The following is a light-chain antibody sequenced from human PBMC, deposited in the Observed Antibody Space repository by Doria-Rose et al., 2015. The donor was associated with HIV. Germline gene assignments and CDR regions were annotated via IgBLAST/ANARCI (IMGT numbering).Light chain of an antibody. V-gene: IGKV1-33*01. CDR2: DAP. CDR3: QQYENVPIT. J-gene: IGKJ5*01. CDR1: QDISNY. Sequence: DIQMTQSPSSLSASVGDRVTITCQASQDISNYLNWYQHKPGKAPKLLICDAPNLETGVPSRFSGSGSGTNFTLTISSLQPEDIATFYCQQYENVPITFGQGTRLEIK.